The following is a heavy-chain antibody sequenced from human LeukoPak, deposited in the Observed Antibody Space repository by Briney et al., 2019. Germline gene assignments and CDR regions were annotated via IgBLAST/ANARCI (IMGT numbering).Heavy chain of an antibody. Sequence: PSETLSLTCAVYGGSFSGYYWSWIRQPPGKGLEWIGEINHSGSTNYNPSLKSRVTISVDTSKNQFSLKLSSVTAADTAVYYCARASAMVRGVTRYYYYYMDVWGKGTTVTISS. CDR1: GGSFSGYY. CDR3: ARASAMVRGVTRYYYYYMDV. V-gene: IGHV4-34*01. CDR2: INHSGST. J-gene: IGHJ6*03. D-gene: IGHD3-10*01.